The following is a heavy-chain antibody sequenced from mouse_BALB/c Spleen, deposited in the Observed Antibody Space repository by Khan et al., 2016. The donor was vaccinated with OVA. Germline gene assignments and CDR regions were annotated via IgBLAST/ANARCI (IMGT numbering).Heavy chain of an antibody. CDR2: IHSTGGSP. CDR3: ARRARTRN. V-gene: IGHV5-6-3*01. D-gene: IGHD3-3*01. J-gene: IGHJ2*01. Sequence: EVELVESGGGLVQPGGSLKLSCAASGFTFSSYGLSWVRQTPDKRLALVATIHSTGGSPYYPDSVKGRFTISRDNAKNTLYLQRISLKSEDTAMYYCARRARTRNWGQGTTLTVSS. CDR1: GFTFSSYG.